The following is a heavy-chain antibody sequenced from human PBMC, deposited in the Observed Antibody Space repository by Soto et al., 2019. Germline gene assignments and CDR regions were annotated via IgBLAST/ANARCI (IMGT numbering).Heavy chain of an antibody. Sequence: GGSLRLSCAASGFSISAYSLSWVRQAPGKGPEWVSGIVQDGSTKYADSVRGRFTISRDNSKNTVFLQVFSLRGEDTAVYYCAKDLRPDGVWDFDHWGQGTLVTVSS. CDR3: AKDLRPDGVWDFDH. CDR2: IVQDGST. CDR1: GFSISAYS. V-gene: IGHV3-23*01. D-gene: IGHD4-17*01. J-gene: IGHJ4*02.